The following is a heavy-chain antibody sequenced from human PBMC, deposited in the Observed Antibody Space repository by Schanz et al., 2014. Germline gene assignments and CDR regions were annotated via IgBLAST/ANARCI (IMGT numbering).Heavy chain of an antibody. J-gene: IGHJ4*02. Sequence: QVHLEQSGPEVKKPGASVKLSCRASGYPFTNYYIHWVRQAPGQGLEWMGWMNSKTGNTGYAQRFQGRVTMTRNTSITTAYLELSSLRSGDTAVYYCTKGRTFGRWGQGTLVTFSS. D-gene: IGHD3-16*01. CDR2: MNSKTGNT. CDR3: TKGRTFGR. V-gene: IGHV1-8*02. CDR1: GYPFTNYY.